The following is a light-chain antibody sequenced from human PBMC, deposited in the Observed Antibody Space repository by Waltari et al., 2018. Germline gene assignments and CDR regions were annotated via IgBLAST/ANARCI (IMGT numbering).Light chain of an antibody. CDR2: KDS. CDR3: QTTDSSGAWA. Sequence: SHELTQPPSVSVSPGQTARITCSGDALSRQYAYWYQQKAGQAPVAVICKDSERPSGIPERFSGSTSGTTVTLTNSGVQAEDEADYYCQTTDSSGAWAFGGGTKLTVL. V-gene: IGLV3-25*03. J-gene: IGLJ3*02. CDR1: ALSRQY.